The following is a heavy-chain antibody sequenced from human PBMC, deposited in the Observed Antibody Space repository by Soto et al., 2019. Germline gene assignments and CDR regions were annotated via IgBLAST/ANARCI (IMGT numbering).Heavy chain of an antibody. CDR2: ISYDGSNN. CDR1: GFTFSSYD. CDR3: ARAGVYGDSDAFEV. J-gene: IGHJ3*01. Sequence: QVQLVESGGGVVQPGRSLRLSCAASGFTFSSYDMHWVRQAPGKGLEWVAVISYDGSNNFYVDSVKGRFTISRDNSQHTLYLQMNSLRAADTAVYYCARAGVYGDSDAFEVWGQGTMVTVSS. V-gene: IGHV3-30*03. D-gene: IGHD4-17*01.